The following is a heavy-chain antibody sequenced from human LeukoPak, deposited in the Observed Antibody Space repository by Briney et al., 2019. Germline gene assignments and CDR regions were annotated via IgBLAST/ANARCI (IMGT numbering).Heavy chain of an antibody. CDR1: GFTLRSYG. Sequence: PGGSLRLSCASSGFTLRSYGMSWVRQAPGKGLEWVSAISGSGAGTYYADSVKGRFTISRDNSKNTLYLQMNSQRAEDTAVYYCAQCTNYCFDFGGQGTLVTVSS. J-gene: IGHJ4*02. D-gene: IGHD6-19*01. CDR2: ISGSGAGT. CDR3: AQCTNYCFDF. V-gene: IGHV3-23*01.